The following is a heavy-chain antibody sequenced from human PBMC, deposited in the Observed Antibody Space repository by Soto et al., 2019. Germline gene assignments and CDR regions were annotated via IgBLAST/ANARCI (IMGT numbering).Heavy chain of an antibody. J-gene: IGHJ6*02. CDR2: INPSGGST. CDR3: ARDPSSSSSGRRLVPARKNYYYYYGMDV. D-gene: IGHD6-6*01. CDR1: GYTFTSYY. Sequence: QVQLVQSGAEVKKPGASVKVSCKASGYTFTSYYMHWVRQAPGQGLEWMGIINPSGGSTSYAQKFQRRVIMTRDTSTTTVYMELSSLRSEDTAVYYCARDPSSSSSGRRLVPARKNYYYYYGMDVWGQGTTVTVSS. V-gene: IGHV1-46*01.